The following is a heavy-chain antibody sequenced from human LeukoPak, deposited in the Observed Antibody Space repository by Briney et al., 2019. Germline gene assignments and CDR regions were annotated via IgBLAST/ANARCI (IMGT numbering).Heavy chain of an antibody. V-gene: IGHV6-1*01. CDR2: TYYRSKWYN. Sequence: SQTLSLTCAISGDSVSSNSAAWNWIRQSPSRGLEWLGRTYYRSKWYNDYAVSVKSRITINPDTSKNQFSLQLNSVTPEDTAVYYCARDFSGYSSGWSDWYFDLWAVAPWSLSPQ. CDR3: ARDFSGYSSGWSDWYFDL. D-gene: IGHD6-19*01. J-gene: IGHJ2*01. CDR1: GDSVSSNSAA.